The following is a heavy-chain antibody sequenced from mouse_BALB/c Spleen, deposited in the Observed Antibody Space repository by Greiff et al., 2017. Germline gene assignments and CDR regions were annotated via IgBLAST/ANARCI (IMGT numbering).Heavy chain of an antibody. Sequence: VQLQQSGPELVKPGASVKISCKASGYAFSSSWMNWVKQRPGQGLEWIGRIYPGDGDTNYNGKFKGKATLTADKSSSTAYMQLSSLTSVDSAVYFCARENYYGDFDYWGQGTTLTVSS. CDR3: ARENYYGDFDY. J-gene: IGHJ2*01. D-gene: IGHD1-1*01. CDR1: GYAFSSSW. CDR2: IYPGDGDT. V-gene: IGHV1-82*01.